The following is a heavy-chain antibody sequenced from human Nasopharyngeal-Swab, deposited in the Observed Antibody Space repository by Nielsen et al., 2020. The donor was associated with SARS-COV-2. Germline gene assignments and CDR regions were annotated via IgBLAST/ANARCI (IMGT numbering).Heavy chain of an antibody. CDR2: ISSSGNTM. CDR1: GFTFSSSE. D-gene: IGHD1-26*01. CDR3: ARGPGGSYFDS. J-gene: IGHJ4*02. Sequence: GGSLRLSCAASGFTFSSSEMTWVRQAPGQGLEWVSYISSSGNTMHYADSVKGRFTISRDNAKNSLYLQMNSLRAEDTAVYYCARGPGGSYFDSWGQGTLVTVSS. V-gene: IGHV3-48*03.